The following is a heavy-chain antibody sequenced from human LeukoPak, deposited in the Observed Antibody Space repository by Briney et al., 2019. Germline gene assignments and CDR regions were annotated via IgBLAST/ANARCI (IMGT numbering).Heavy chain of an antibody. D-gene: IGHD3-22*01. V-gene: IGHV4-59*08. CDR3: ARQSGYPPYNWFDP. CDR2: IYYSGST. J-gene: IGHJ5*02. Sequence: SETLSLTCTVSGGSISSYYWSWIRQPPGMGLEWIGYIYYSGSTNYNPSLKSRVTISVDTSKNQFSLKLSSVTAADTAVYYCARQSGYPPYNWFDPWGQGTLVTVSS. CDR1: GGSISSYY.